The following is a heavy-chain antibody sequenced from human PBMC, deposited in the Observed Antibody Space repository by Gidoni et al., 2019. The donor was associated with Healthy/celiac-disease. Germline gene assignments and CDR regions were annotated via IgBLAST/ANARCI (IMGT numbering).Heavy chain of an antibody. V-gene: IGHV3-49*04. J-gene: IGHJ4*02. D-gene: IGHD6-19*01. CDR2: IRSKAYGGTT. CDR1: GFTFGDYA. Sequence: YGTASGFTFGDYAMSWVRQAPGKGLEWVGFIRSKAYGGTTEYAASVKGRFTISRDDSKSIAYLQMNSLTTEDTAVYYCTRSGIAVADQSDYWGQGTLVTVSS. CDR3: TRSGIAVADQSDY.